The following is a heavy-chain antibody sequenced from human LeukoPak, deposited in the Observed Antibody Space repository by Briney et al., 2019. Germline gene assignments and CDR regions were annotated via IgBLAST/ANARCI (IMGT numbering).Heavy chain of an antibody. CDR3: AREDEYSSSSSYYMDV. D-gene: IGHD6-6*01. Sequence: ASVKVSCKASGYTFTGYYMHWVRQAPGQGLEWMGWINPNSGGTNYAQKFQGRVTMTRDTSISTAYMELSRLRSDDTAVYYCAREDEYSSSSSYYMDVWGKGTTVTVSS. J-gene: IGHJ6*03. CDR1: GYTFTGYY. CDR2: INPNSGGT. V-gene: IGHV1-2*02.